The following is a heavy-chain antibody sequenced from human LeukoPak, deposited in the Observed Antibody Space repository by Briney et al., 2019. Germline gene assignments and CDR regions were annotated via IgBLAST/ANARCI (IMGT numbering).Heavy chain of an antibody. CDR1: GFPFSVYE. CDR3: ALLAVASDFDY. D-gene: IGHD6-19*01. CDR2: IASSGTIK. J-gene: IGHJ4*02. Sequence: GESLRLSCVVSGFPFSVYEMNWVRQAPGKGLEWVSNIASSGTIKYYADSVKGRFSISRDNAKGSLYLQMNSLRVEDTAVYYCALLAVASDFDYWGQGALVTVSS. V-gene: IGHV3-48*03.